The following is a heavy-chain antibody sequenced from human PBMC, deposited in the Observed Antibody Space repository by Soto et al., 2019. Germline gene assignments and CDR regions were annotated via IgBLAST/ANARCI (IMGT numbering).Heavy chain of an antibody. J-gene: IGHJ4*02. D-gene: IGHD2-15*01. Sequence: SETLSLTCTVSGGSIISYYWSWIRQPPGKGLEWIGYIYYSGSTNYNPSLKSRVTISVDTSKNQFSLKLSSVTAADTAVYYCATMGTPATGLYFFDYWGQGSLVTVS. V-gene: IGHV4-59*01. CDR1: GGSIISYY. CDR3: ATMGTPATGLYFFDY. CDR2: IYYSGST.